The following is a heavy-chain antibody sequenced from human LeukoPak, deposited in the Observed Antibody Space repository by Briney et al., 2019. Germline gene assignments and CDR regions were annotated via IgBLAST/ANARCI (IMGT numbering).Heavy chain of an antibody. CDR2: INHSGST. CDR1: GGSFSGYY. CDR3: ARGLYYDSSGYPYY. J-gene: IGHJ4*02. V-gene: IGHV4-34*01. D-gene: IGHD3-22*01. Sequence: SETLSLTCAVYGGSFSGYYWSWIRQPPGKGLEWIGEINHSGSTNYNPSLKSRVTISVDTSKNQFSLKLSSVTAADTAVNYCARGLYYDSSGYPYYWGQGTLVTVSS.